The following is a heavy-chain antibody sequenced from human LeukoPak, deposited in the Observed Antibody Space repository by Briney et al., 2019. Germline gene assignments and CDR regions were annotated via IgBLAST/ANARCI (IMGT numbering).Heavy chain of an antibody. D-gene: IGHD3-10*01. V-gene: IGHV1-2*02. J-gene: IGHJ4*02. Sequence: ASVKVSCKASGYTFTGYYMHWVRQAPGQGPEWVGWINPNNGGTHYAQNFQGRVTMTRDTSISTAYVELSRLRSDDTAVYYCARDNYGSGSYYKYWGQGTLVTVSS. CDR2: INPNNGGT. CDR3: ARDNYGSGSYYKY. CDR1: GYTFTGYY.